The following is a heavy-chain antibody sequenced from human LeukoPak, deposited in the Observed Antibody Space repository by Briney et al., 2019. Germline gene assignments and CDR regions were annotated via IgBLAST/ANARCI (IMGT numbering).Heavy chain of an antibody. D-gene: IGHD3-10*01. CDR3: ARGAFGELRDNWFDP. Sequence: SETLSLTCTVSGGSISSGDYYWSWIRQPPGKGLEWIGYIYYSGSTYYNPSLKSRVTISVDTSKNQFSPKLSSVTAADTAVYYCARGAFGELRDNWFDPWGQGTLVTVSS. V-gene: IGHV4-30-4*01. J-gene: IGHJ5*02. CDR1: GGSISSGDYY. CDR2: IYYSGST.